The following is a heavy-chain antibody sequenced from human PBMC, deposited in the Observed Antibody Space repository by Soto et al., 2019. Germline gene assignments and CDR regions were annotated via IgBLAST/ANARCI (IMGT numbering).Heavy chain of an antibody. V-gene: IGHV3-48*02. CDR2: ISSSSTI. J-gene: IGHJ4*02. CDR3: ASITHNDYGLF. D-gene: IGHD4-17*01. Sequence: GGSLRLSCAASGFTFSSYSMNWVRQAPGKGLEWVSYISSSSTIYYADSVKGRLTISRDNAKNSLYLQMNSLRDEDTAIYYCASITHNDYGLFWGQGTLVTVSS. CDR1: GFTFSSYS.